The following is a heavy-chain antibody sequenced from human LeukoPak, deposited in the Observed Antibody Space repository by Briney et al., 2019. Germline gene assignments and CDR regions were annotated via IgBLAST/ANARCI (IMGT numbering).Heavy chain of an antibody. CDR3: AKVGAYGDYARHDY. Sequence: SETLSLTCDVSGYSIRSGSYWGWIRQPPGKGLEWIGCMFHSGDTYHNPSLKSRVTISADTSKNQFSLKLTSVTAADKAVYYCAKVGAYGDYARHDYWGQGTLVTVS. CDR1: GYSIRSGSY. D-gene: IGHD4-17*01. CDR2: MFHSGDT. V-gene: IGHV4-38-2*01. J-gene: IGHJ4*02.